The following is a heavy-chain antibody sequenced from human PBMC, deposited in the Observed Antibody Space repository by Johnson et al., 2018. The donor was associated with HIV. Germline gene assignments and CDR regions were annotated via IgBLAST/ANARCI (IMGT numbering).Heavy chain of an antibody. Sequence: QVQLVESGGGLVKPGGSLRLSCAASGFTFSDAWMSWVRQAPGKGLEWVAVISYDGSNKYYADSVKGRFTISRDNSKNTLYVQMNSLRAEDTAVYYCARGELRVGAFDIWGQGTMVTVSS. CDR2: ISYDGSNK. D-gene: IGHD1-26*01. J-gene: IGHJ3*02. V-gene: IGHV3-30*03. CDR3: ARGELRVGAFDI. CDR1: GFTFSDAW.